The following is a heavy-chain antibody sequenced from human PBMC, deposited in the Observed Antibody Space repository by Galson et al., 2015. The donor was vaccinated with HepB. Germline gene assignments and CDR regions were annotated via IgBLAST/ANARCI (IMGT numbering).Heavy chain of an antibody. J-gene: IGHJ6*02. CDR2: IRSNGGST. Sequence: SLRLSCAASGFTFSSYGMSWVRQTPGEGLAWVSGIRSNGGSTFYADPVKGRFTISRDNSKNTLYLQMNSLRDEDTAVYYCARYRPDAEAPSAARGMDVWGQGTMVTVSS. D-gene: IGHD1-14*01. V-gene: IGHV3-23*01. CDR3: ARYRPDAEAPSAARGMDV. CDR1: GFTFSSYG.